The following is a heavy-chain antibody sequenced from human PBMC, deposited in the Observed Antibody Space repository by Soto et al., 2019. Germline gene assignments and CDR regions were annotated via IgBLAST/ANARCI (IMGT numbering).Heavy chain of an antibody. V-gene: IGHV3-23*01. CDR1: GFTFSSYA. J-gene: IGHJ4*02. CDR2: ISGAGISA. Sequence: PGGSLRLSCAASGFTFSSYAMSWVRQAPGKGLEWVSAISGAGISAYYGDSVKGRFTISRDNPKNTLYLQVNSLRAEDTAVYYCASRTSGWYFDYWGQGTLVTVSS. D-gene: IGHD6-19*01. CDR3: ASRTSGWYFDY.